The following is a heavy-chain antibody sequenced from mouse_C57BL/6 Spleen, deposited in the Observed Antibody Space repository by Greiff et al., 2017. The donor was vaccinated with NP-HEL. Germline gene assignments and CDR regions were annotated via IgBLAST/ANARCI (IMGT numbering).Heavy chain of an antibody. CDR1: GFSLTSYG. CDR2: IWRGGST. J-gene: IGHJ3*01. V-gene: IGHV2-2*01. D-gene: IGHD1-1*02. CDR3: ARDGSYRWFDY. Sequence: GQRKKEGQGRVQPAQSLSITCTVSGFSLTSYGVHWVRQSPGKGLEWLGVIWRGGSTAYNAAFITRLSISKDNSKSQVFFKMNSLQADDAAVYYCARDGSYRWFDYWGQGTLVTVSA.